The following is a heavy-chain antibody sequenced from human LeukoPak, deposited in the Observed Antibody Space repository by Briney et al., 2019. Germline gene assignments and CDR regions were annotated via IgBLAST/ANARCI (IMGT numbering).Heavy chain of an antibody. CDR2: ISSSSSYI. V-gene: IGHV3-21*01. J-gene: IGHJ4*02. CDR1: GFTFSSYS. CDR3: ARGPSGYHNT. Sequence: GSLRLSCAASGFTFSSYSMNWVCQAPGKGLEWVSSISSSSSYIYYADSVKGRFTISRDNAKNSLYLQMNSLRAEDTAVYYCARGPSGYHNTGGQGTLVTVSS. D-gene: IGHD5-12*01.